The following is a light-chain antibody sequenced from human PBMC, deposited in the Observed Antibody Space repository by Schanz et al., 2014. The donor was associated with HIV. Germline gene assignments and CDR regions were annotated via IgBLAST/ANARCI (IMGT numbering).Light chain of an antibody. V-gene: IGKV3-20*01. CDR3: QQYTASPRT. J-gene: IGKJ1*01. CDR2: GAS. CDR1: QSVSSN. Sequence: EIVLTQSPGTLSVSPGERATLSCRASQSVSSNLAWYQQKPGQAPRLLIYGASSRATGIPDRFSGSGSGTDFTLTISSLQSEDFAVYYCQQYTASPRTFGQGTKVEIK.